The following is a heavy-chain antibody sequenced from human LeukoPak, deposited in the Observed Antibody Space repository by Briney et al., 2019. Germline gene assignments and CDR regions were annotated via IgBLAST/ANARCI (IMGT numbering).Heavy chain of an antibody. V-gene: IGHV1-24*01. CDR3: ATLSYCSSTSCYERPFGAFDI. D-gene: IGHD2-2*01. CDR1: GYTLTELS. Sequence: ASVKASCKVSGYTLTELSMHWVRQAPGKGLEWMGGFDPEDGETIYAQKFQGRVTMTEDTSTDTAYMELSSLRSEDTAVYYCATLSYCSSTSCYERPFGAFDIWGQGTMVTVSS. CDR2: FDPEDGET. J-gene: IGHJ3*02.